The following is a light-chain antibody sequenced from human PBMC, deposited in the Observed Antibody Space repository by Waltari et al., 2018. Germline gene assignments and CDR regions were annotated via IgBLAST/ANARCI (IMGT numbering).Light chain of an antibody. V-gene: IGLV2-14*01. CDR2: DVR. CDR3: SSYTLTDTRV. J-gene: IGLJ3*02. Sequence: QSALTQPASVSASPGQSITISCSGTSSDVGAYNLVSWYRQYPGTAPQLIISDVRTRPSGSSDRFSGDKSDNTASMTIAGRRSEDEADYYCSSYTLTDTRVFGGGT. CDR1: SSDVGAYNL.